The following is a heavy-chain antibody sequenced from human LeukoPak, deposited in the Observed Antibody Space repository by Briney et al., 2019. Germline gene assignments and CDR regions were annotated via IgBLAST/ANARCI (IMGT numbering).Heavy chain of an antibody. D-gene: IGHD6-19*01. CDR1: GFMFHDYA. CDR3: ARESGSSGWYDY. J-gene: IGHJ4*02. V-gene: IGHV3-43*02. CDR2: ISGDGGST. Sequence: GGSLRLSCAAPGFMFHDYAIHWVRQAPGKGLEWVSLISGDGGSTFYADSVKGRFTISRDNSKNSLYLQMNSLRSDDTALYYCARESGSSGWYDYWGQGTLVTVSS.